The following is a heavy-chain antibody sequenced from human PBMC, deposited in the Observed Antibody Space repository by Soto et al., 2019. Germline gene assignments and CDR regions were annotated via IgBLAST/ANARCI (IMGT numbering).Heavy chain of an antibody. CDR3: ARRNDSSDYYGMDV. J-gene: IGHJ6*02. V-gene: IGHV1-8*01. Sequence: QVQLVQSGAEVKKPGASVKVSCKASGYTFTSYDINWVRQATGQGLEWMGWMNPNSGNTGYAQKFQGRVTMTRNTSISTAYMELNSLRSEDTAVYYCARRNDSSDYYGMDVWGQGTTVTVSS. D-gene: IGHD3-22*01. CDR1: GYTFTSYD. CDR2: MNPNSGNT.